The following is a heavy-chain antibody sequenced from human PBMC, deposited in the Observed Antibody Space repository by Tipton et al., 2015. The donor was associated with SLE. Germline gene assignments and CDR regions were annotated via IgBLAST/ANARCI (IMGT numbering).Heavy chain of an antibody. CDR3: ARPAYDSSGSYYFDY. J-gene: IGHJ4*02. Sequence: TLSLTCTVSGGSISSGGYYWSWIRQHPGKGLEWIGYIYYSGSTYYNPSLKSRVTISVDTSKNQFSLKLSSVTAADTAVYYYARPAYDSSGSYYFDYWGQGTLVTVSS. V-gene: IGHV4-31*03. D-gene: IGHD3-22*01. CDR1: GGSISSGGYY. CDR2: IYYSGST.